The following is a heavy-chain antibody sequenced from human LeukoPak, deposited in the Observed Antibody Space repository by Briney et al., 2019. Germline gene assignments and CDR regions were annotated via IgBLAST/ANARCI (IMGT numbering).Heavy chain of an antibody. D-gene: IGHD5-18*01. CDR2: IGGSGGTT. CDR3: AKDTASSWWYFDL. Sequence: ETLSLTCTVSGGSISNYYWGWIRQAPGKGLEWVSAIGGSGGTTYYADSVKGRFTISRDNSKNTLYLQMNSLRAEDTAVYYCAKDTASSWWYFDLWGRGTLVTVSS. CDR1: GGSISNYY. J-gene: IGHJ2*01. V-gene: IGHV3-23*01.